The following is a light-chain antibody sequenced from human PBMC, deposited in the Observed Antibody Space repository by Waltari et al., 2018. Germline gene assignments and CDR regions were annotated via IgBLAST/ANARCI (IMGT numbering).Light chain of an antibody. V-gene: IGLV5-45*03. CDR1: SGLNVCTYT. CDR2: SKSDSDK. Sequence: QAVLTQPSSLSASPGASASLTCTLRSGLNVCTYTIYWYPPKPGSPPQYLLRSKSDSDKQQGSGVPSRFSGSKDASANAGILLISGLQSEDEADYYCMIWHSSAWVFGGGTKLTVL. CDR3: MIWHSSAWV. J-gene: IGLJ3*02.